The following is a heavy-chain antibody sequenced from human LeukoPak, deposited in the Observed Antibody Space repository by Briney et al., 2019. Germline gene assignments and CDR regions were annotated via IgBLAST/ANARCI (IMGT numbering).Heavy chain of an antibody. CDR1: GGSISSSTYY. Sequence: SETLSLTCTVSGGSISSSTYYWGWIRRPPGKGLEWIGSIYYSGSTYYNPSLKSRVTVSVDASKNQFSLKLSSVTAADTAVYYCVRGSTLRHYQYWGQGTLVTVSS. CDR3: VRGSTLRHYQY. CDR2: IYYSGST. D-gene: IGHD3-16*01. V-gene: IGHV4-39*01. J-gene: IGHJ4*02.